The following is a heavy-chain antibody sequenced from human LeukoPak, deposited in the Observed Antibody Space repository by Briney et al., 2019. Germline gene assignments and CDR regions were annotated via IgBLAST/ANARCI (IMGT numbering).Heavy chain of an antibody. J-gene: IGHJ5*02. Sequence: GGSLRLSCAASGFTFSSYSMNWVRQAPGKGQEWVSSISSSSTTRYYADSVKGRFTISRDNAKNSLYLEMNSLRDDDTAVYYCARKSDYDSSGYHNWFDLWGQGTLVTVSS. D-gene: IGHD3-22*01. CDR2: ISSSSTTR. V-gene: IGHV3-48*02. CDR3: ARKSDYDSSGYHNWFDL. CDR1: GFTFSSYS.